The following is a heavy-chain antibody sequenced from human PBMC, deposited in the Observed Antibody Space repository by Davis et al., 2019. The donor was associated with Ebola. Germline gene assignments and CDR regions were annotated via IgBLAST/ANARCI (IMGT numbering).Heavy chain of an antibody. CDR2: ISGSGGST. CDR1: GFTFSSYA. J-gene: IGHJ4*02. Sequence: GESLKISCAASGFTFSSYAMSWVRQAPGKGLEWVSAISGSGGSTDYADSVKGRFTISRDNSKSTLYLQMNSLRAEDTATYFCAKSADLESWGQGTLATVSS. V-gene: IGHV3-23*01. CDR3: AKSADLES.